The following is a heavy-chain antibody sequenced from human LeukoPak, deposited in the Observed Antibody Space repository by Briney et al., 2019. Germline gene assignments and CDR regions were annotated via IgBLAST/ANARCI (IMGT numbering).Heavy chain of an antibody. CDR1: GLTFSSYA. CDR3: AKKVSIAVAGYSDY. CDR2: ISGSGGST. J-gene: IGHJ4*02. Sequence: GGSLRLSCVASGLTFSSYAMSWVRQAPGKGLEWVSAISGSGGSTYYADSVKGRFTISRDNFKNTLYLQMNSLRAEDTAVYYCAKKVSIAVAGYSDYWGQGTLVTVSS. V-gene: IGHV3-23*01. D-gene: IGHD6-19*01.